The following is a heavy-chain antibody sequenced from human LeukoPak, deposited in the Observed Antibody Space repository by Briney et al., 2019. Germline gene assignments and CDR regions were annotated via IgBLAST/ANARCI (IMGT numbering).Heavy chain of an antibody. CDR1: GGSISRYY. J-gene: IGHJ6*03. V-gene: IGHV4-4*07. D-gene: IGHD3-3*01. Sequence: PSETLSLTCTVSGGSISRYYWSWIRQPAGKGLEWIGRIYTSGSTNYNPSLKSRVTMSVDTSKNQFSLKLSSVTAADTAVYYCAASQYYDFWSGYPRLHYYYYMDVWGKGTTVTVSS. CDR3: AASQYYDFWSGYPRLHYYYYMDV. CDR2: IYTSGST.